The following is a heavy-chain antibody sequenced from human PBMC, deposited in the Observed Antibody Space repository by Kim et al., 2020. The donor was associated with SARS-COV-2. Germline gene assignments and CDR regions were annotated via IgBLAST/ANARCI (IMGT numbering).Heavy chain of an antibody. V-gene: IGHV1-18*01. J-gene: IGHJ4*02. Sequence: GATSYPQHLQGRVTMSTDPSTTTAFMELMNLRPDDTAVYYCARDPNRRFDFWGQGTLVTVSS. CDR2: GAT. CDR3: ARDPNRRFDF.